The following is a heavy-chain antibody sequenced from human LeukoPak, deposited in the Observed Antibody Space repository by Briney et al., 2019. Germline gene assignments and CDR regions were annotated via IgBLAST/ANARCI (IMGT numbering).Heavy chain of an antibody. CDR3: ARDVTGDWYFDL. J-gene: IGHJ2*01. D-gene: IGHD3-9*01. CDR2: TSYSGST. CDR1: GGSISGYY. Sequence: PSEALSLTCTVSGGSISGYYWSWIRQPPGKGLEWIGYTSYSGSTNYNPSLKSRVTISVDTSKKQFSLKLSSVTAADTAMYYCARDVTGDWYFDLWGRGTLVTVSS. V-gene: IGHV4-59*01.